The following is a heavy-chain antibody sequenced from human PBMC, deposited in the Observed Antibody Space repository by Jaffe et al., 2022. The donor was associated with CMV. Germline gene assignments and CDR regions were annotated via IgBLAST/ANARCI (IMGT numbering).Heavy chain of an antibody. D-gene: IGHD6-19*01. CDR3: ASLLTDIAVAGGWFDP. CDR2: IIPILGIA. J-gene: IGHJ5*02. V-gene: IGHV1-69*09. CDR1: GGTFSSYA. Sequence: QVQLVQSGAEVKKPGSSVKVSCKASGGTFSSYAISWVRQAPGQGLEWMGRIIPILGIANYAQKFQGRVTITADKSTSTAYMELSSLRSEDTAVYYCASLLTDIAVAGGWFDPWGQGTLVTVSS.